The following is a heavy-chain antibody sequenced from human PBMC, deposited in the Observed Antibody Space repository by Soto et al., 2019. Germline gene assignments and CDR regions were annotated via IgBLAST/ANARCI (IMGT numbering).Heavy chain of an antibody. CDR3: AKDRLAYCGGDCSPDY. V-gene: IGHV3-30*18. D-gene: IGHD2-21*02. CDR2: ISYDGSNK. CDR1: GFTFSSYG. Sequence: QVQLVESGGGVVQPGRSLRLSCAASGFTFSSYGMHWVRQAPGKGLEWVAVISYDGSNKYYADSVKGRFTISRDNSKNTLYLQMNSLRAEDTAVYYCAKDRLAYCGGDCSPDYWGQGTLVTVSS. J-gene: IGHJ4*02.